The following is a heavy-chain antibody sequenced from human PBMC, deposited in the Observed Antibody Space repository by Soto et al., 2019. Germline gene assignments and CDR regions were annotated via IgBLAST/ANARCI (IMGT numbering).Heavy chain of an antibody. CDR1: GFTFSSYA. CDR2: ISGSGGST. CDR3: AKDYLPSRSAFAV. V-gene: IGHV3-23*01. Sequence: EVQLLESGGGLVQPGGSLRLSCAASGFTFSSYAMSWVRQAPGKGPECVTVISGSGGSTYHADSVKGRFTISRDNSKNTLYLQMNSLRAEDTAVYYCAKDYLPSRSAFAVWGQGTMVTVSS. J-gene: IGHJ3*01.